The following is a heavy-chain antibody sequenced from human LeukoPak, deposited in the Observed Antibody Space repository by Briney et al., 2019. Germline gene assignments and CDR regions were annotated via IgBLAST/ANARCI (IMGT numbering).Heavy chain of an antibody. CDR2: ISSSSSAI. J-gene: IGHJ6*02. D-gene: IGHD3-16*01. V-gene: IGHV3-48*01. Sequence: GGSLRLSCAASGFTFSTYSMNWVRQAPGKGLEWVPYISSSSSAIYYADSVKGRFTISRDNSKNTLYLQMSNLRAEDTAVYFCARGGGLDVWGQGATVTVSS. CDR3: ARGGGLDV. CDR1: GFTFSTYS.